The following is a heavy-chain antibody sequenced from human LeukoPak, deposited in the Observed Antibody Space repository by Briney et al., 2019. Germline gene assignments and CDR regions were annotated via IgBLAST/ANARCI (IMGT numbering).Heavy chain of an antibody. V-gene: IGHV3-48*02. CDR2: ISSSSSTI. D-gene: IGHD6-19*01. CDR1: GFTFSSYS. CDR3: ARDRYSSGWYDVDY. J-gene: IGHJ4*02. Sequence: GGSLRLSCAASGFTFSSYSMNWDRQAPGKGLEWVSYISSSSSTIYYADSVKGRFTISRDNAKNSLYLQMNSLRDEDTAVYYCARDRYSSGWYDVDYWGQGTLVTVSS.